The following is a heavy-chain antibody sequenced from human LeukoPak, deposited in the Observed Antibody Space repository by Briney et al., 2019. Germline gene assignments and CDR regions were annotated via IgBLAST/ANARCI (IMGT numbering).Heavy chain of an antibody. CDR3: ARRSSYDILTGYRY. Sequence: KPSETLSLTCAVYGGSFSGHYWSWIRQPPGKWLEWIGEINHSGSTNYNPSLKSRVTISVDTSKNQFSLKLSSVTAADTAVYYCARRSSYDILTGYRYWGQGTLVTVSS. CDR1: GGSFSGHY. D-gene: IGHD3-9*01. CDR2: INHSGST. V-gene: IGHV4-34*01. J-gene: IGHJ4*03.